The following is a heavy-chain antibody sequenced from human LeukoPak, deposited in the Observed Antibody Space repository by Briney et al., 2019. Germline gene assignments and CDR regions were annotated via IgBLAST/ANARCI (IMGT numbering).Heavy chain of an antibody. V-gene: IGHV4-34*01. D-gene: IGHD6-19*01. J-gene: IGHJ5*02. Sequence: SETLSLTCAVYGGSFSGYYWSWIRQPPGKGLEWIGEINHSGSTNYNPSLKSRVTISIDTSKNQFSLKLSSVTAADTAVYYCARAYSGWYFNWFDPWGQGTLVTVSS. CDR1: GGSFSGYY. CDR2: INHSGST. CDR3: ARAYSGWYFNWFDP.